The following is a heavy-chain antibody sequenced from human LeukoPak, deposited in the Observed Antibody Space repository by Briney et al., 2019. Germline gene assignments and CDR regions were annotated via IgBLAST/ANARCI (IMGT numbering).Heavy chain of an antibody. D-gene: IGHD3-22*01. CDR1: GYTFTSYD. V-gene: IGHV1-8*01. Sequence: GASVKVSCKASGYTFTSYDINWVRQATGQGLEWMGWMNPNSGNTGYAQKLQGRVTMTTDTSTSTAYMELRSLRSDDTAVYYCARGSRSSGYLYWGQGTLVTVSS. CDR2: MNPNSGNT. CDR3: ARGSRSSGYLY. J-gene: IGHJ4*02.